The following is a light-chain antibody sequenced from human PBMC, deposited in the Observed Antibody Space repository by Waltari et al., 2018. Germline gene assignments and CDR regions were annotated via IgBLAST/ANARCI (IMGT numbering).Light chain of an antibody. Sequence: DIVMTQSPDSLAVSLGERATINCNSSRSVLNSPNNKNYMAWYQHKPGHRPRLLIYWASSREFGVPDRFSGSGSATDFTLTINSLQAEDVAVYYCQQYYNTPHTFGQGTKLEIK. CDR1: RSVLNSPNNKNY. CDR3: QQYYNTPHT. J-gene: IGKJ2*01. V-gene: IGKV4-1*01. CDR2: WAS.